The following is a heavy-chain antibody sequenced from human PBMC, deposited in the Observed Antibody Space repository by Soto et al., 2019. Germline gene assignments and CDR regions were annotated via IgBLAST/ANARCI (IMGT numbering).Heavy chain of an antibody. CDR1: GYTFTSYG. CDR3: ARAPPYYDFWSGTDFDY. CDR2: ISAYNGNT. D-gene: IGHD3-3*01. J-gene: IGHJ4*02. V-gene: IGHV1-18*04. Sequence: ASVKVSCKASGYTFTSYGISWVRQAPGQGLEWMGWISAYNGNTNYAQKLQGRVTMTTDTSTSTAYMELRSLRSDDTAVYYCARAPPYYDFWSGTDFDYWGQGTMVTVYS.